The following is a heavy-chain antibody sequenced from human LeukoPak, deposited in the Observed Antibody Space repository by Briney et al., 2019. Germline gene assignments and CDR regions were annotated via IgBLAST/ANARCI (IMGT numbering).Heavy chain of an antibody. D-gene: IGHD3-3*01. CDR2: YYSGGT. CDR3: ARHGNYDFWSGYSFIDY. J-gene: IGHJ4*02. Sequence: YYSGGTNYNPSLKRRVTISVETSKNQFSLKLSSVTAADTAVSYCARHGNYDFWSGYSFIDYWGQGTLVTVSS. V-gene: IGHV4-59*08.